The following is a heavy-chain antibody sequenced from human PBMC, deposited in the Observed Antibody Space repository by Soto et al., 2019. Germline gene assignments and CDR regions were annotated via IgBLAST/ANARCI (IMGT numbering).Heavy chain of an antibody. J-gene: IGHJ4*02. Sequence: QVQLVESGGGVVQPGRSLRLSCAASGFTFSSYGMHWGRQAPGKGLEWVAVISYDGSNKYYADSVKGRFTISRDNSKNTLYLQMNSLRAEDTAVYYCAKDSTTVTTTNYFDYWGQGTLVTGSS. V-gene: IGHV3-30*18. CDR2: ISYDGSNK. CDR1: GFTFSSYG. CDR3: AKDSTTVTTTNYFDY. D-gene: IGHD4-4*01.